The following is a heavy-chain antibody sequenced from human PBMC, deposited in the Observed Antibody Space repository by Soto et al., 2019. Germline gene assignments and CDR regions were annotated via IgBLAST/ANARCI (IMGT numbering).Heavy chain of an antibody. CDR2: IRSSSSYI. CDR3: ARKNMVRGVILRYYYMDV. D-gene: IGHD3-10*01. CDR1: GFTLSSYS. Sequence: EVQLVESGGGLVKPGGSLRLSCAASGFTLSSYSMNWVRQAPGKGLEWVSSIRSSSSYIYYADSVKGRFTISRDNAKNSLYLQMNSLRAEDTAVYYCARKNMVRGVILRYYYMDVWGKGTTVTVSS. V-gene: IGHV3-21*01. J-gene: IGHJ6*03.